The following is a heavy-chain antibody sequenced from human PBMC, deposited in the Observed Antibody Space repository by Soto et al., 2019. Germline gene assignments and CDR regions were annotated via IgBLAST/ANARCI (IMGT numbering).Heavy chain of an antibody. CDR1: GDGFASCG. D-gene: IGHD1-26*01. Sequence: GASVEVCCEACGDGFASCGRRWVRQAPGQGLEWMGWISAYNDKTTYAQKFQGRLTMTTDTSSNTAYMELRSLRYDDTAVYYCARFTGISKWTFDSWGQGTLVTVSS. CDR3: ARFTGISKWTFDS. CDR2: ISAYNDKT. V-gene: IGHV1-18*01. J-gene: IGHJ4*02.